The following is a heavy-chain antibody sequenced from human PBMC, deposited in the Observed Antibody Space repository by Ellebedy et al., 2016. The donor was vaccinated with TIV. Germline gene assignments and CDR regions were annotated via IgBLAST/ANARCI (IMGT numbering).Heavy chain of an antibody. CDR3: AREMAAAGTQTPIFDY. V-gene: IGHV1-46*01. J-gene: IGHJ4*02. D-gene: IGHD6-13*01. CDR1: GYTFTSYY. CDR2: INPSGGSA. Sequence: AASVKVSCKASGYTFTSYYMHWVRQAPGRGLEWMGIINPSGGSATPAQKFQGRVTMTRDTSTNTVYMELSSLRSEDTAVYYCAREMAAAGTQTPIFDYWGQGTLITVSS.